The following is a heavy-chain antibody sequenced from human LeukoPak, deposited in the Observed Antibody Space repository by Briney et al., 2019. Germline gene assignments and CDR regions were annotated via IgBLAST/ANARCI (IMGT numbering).Heavy chain of an antibody. D-gene: IGHD6-13*01. J-gene: IGHJ4*02. Sequence: SETLSLTCAVYGGSFSGYYWSWIRQPPGKGLEWIGEINHSGSTNYNPSLKSRVIISVDTSKNQFSLKLSSVTAADTAVYYCARGLGIAAAGTFDYWGQGTLVTVSS. CDR3: ARGLGIAAAGTFDY. V-gene: IGHV4-34*01. CDR1: GGSFSGYY. CDR2: INHSGST.